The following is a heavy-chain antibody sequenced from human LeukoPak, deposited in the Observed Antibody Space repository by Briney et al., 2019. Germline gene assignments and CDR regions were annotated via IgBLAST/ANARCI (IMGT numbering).Heavy chain of an antibody. CDR2: ISSRSSYI. D-gene: IGHD3-22*01. Sequence: PGGSLRLSCAACGLTFSIYSMIWLRQAPGKGLEWVSSISSRSSYIYYADSVKGRFTISRDNAKNSLYVQMSSLRAEEMTDHRGEGGMYIYDSSGYYYPYYFDYWGQGTLVTVSS. CDR3: EGGMYIYDSSGYYYPYYFDY. J-gene: IGHJ4*02. V-gene: IGHV3-21*04. CDR1: GLTFSIYS.